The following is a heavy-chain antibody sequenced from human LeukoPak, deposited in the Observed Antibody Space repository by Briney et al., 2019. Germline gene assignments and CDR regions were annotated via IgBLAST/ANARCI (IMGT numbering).Heavy chain of an antibody. Sequence: GGSLRLSCAASGFTFSSYGMYWVRRAPGKGLEWVAFIRYDGSNKYYADSVKGRFTVSRDNSKNTLYLQMKSLRAEDTAVYYCAKGGGYEAQYYYYYLDVWGKGTTVTISS. D-gene: IGHD5-12*01. J-gene: IGHJ6*03. CDR2: IRYDGSNK. CDR3: AKGGGYEAQYYYYYLDV. V-gene: IGHV3-30*02. CDR1: GFTFSSYG.